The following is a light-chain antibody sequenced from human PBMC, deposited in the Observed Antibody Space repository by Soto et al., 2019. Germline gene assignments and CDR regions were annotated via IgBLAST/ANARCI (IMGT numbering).Light chain of an antibody. V-gene: IGLV1-44*01. CDR1: SSNIGSKS. J-gene: IGLJ2*01. CDR2: SNN. Sequence: QSVLTQPPSVSGTPGQRVNMSCSGSSSNIGSKSVSWYQHLPQTAPKLLIYSNNQRPSGVPGRFSGSKSGTSASLAISGLQSDDETQYYCAAWDDSLNLVFGGGTQLTVL. CDR3: AAWDDSLNLV.